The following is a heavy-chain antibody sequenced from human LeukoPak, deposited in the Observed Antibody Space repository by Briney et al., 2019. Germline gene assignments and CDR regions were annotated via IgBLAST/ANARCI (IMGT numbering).Heavy chain of an antibody. J-gene: IGHJ4*02. CDR1: GGTFSSYA. V-gene: IGHV1-69*04. D-gene: IGHD2-2*03. Sequence: GASVKVSCKASGGTFSSYAISWVRQAPGQGLEWMGRIIPILGIANYAQKFQGRVTITADKSTSIAYMELGSLRSEDTAVYYCARDPPTSHGYWYYFDYWGQGTLVTVSS. CDR3: ARDPPTSHGYWYYFDY. CDR2: IIPILGIA.